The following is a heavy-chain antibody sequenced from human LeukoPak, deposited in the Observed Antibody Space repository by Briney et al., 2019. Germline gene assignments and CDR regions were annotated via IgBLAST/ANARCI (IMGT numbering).Heavy chain of an antibody. CDR2: IYYSGNT. CDR3: ASTSGNCYGGNCYSAFDY. Sequence: ASETLSLTCTVSGGSVSTYYWNWIRQPPGKGLEWIGYIYYSGNTNYNPSLKSRLTMSVDTSNNQFSLKLSSVTAADTAVYYCASTSGNCYGGNCYSAFDYWGQGTLVTVSS. V-gene: IGHV4-59*02. J-gene: IGHJ4*02. CDR1: GGSVSTYY. D-gene: IGHD2-15*01.